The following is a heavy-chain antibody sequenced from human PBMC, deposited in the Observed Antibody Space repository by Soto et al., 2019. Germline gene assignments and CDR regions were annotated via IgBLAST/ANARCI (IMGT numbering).Heavy chain of an antibody. CDR1: GGSISSGGYS. D-gene: IGHD2-2*02. Sequence: TSETLSLTCAVSGGSISSGGYSWSWIRQPPGKGLEWIGYIYHSGSTYYNPSLKSRVTISVDRSKNQFSLKLSSVTAADTAVYYCARTDPPYIDYWGQGTLVTVSS. V-gene: IGHV4-30-2*01. CDR3: ARTDPPYIDY. CDR2: IYHSGST. J-gene: IGHJ4*02.